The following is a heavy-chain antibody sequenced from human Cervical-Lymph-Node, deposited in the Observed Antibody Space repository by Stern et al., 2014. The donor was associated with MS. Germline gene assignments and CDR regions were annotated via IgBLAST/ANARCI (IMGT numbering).Heavy chain of an antibody. J-gene: IGHJ4*02. V-gene: IGHV5-51*01. D-gene: IGHD5/OR15-5a*01. Sequence: EVQLVESGAEMKKPGESLKISCATSGYTFINYWIAWVRQMPGKGLEWMGIIYPGDSDDRYSPSFQGQFTISAERSTSTAYLQWSSLRASDTAIYYCARHSLLSNIVSTMDFDYWGQGTLVTVSS. CDR1: GYTFINYW. CDR2: IYPGDSDD. CDR3: ARHSLLSNIVSTMDFDY.